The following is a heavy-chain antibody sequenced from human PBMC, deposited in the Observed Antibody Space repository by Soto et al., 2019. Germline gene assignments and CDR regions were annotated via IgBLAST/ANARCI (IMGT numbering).Heavy chain of an antibody. D-gene: IGHD3-22*01. CDR2: INQDGSEK. J-gene: IGHJ4*02. Sequence: GGSLRLSCAASGFTFSSYWMSWVRQAPGKGLVWVANINQDGSEKYYVDSVKGRFTISRDNAKNSLYVQMTSLRVEDTAVYYCARGTYFDDSSGYFDYWGQGNLVTVSS. CDR1: GFTFSSYW. CDR3: ARGTYFDDSSGYFDY. V-gene: IGHV3-7*01.